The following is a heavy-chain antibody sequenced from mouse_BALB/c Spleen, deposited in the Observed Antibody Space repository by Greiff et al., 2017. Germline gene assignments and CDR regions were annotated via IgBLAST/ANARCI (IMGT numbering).Heavy chain of an antibody. D-gene: IGHD6-1*01. V-gene: IGHV5-6*01. Sequence: EVKLMESGGDLVKPGGSLKLSCAASGFTFSSYGMSWVRQTPDKRLEWVATISSGGSYTYYPDSVKGRFTISRDNAKNTLYLQMSSLKSEDTAMYYCARQGKLGAMDDWGQGTSVTVSS. CDR3: ARQGKLGAMDD. CDR2: ISSGGSYT. CDR1: GFTFSSYG. J-gene: IGHJ4*01.